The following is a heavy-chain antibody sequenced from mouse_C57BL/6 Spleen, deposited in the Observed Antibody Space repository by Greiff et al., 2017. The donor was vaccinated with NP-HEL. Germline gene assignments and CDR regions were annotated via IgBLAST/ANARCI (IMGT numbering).Heavy chain of an antibody. J-gene: IGHJ1*03. CDR3: ARRLSNWGWYFDV. CDR2: IIPGSGGT. Sequence: VKLMESGAELVRPGTSVKVSCKASGYAFTNYLIEWVKQRPGQGLEWIGVIIPGSGGTNYNEKFKGKATLTADKSSSTAYMQLSSLTSEDSAVYFCARRLSNWGWYFDVWGTGTTVTVSS. D-gene: IGHD4-1*01. CDR1: GYAFTNYL. V-gene: IGHV1-54*01.